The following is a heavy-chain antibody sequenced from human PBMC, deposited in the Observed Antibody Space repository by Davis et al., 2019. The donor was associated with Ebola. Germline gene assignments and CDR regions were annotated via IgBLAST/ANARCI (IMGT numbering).Heavy chain of an antibody. CDR2: INPNSGGT. J-gene: IGHJ6*03. CDR1: GYTFTDYY. CDR3: ARDLEGRDGDSWPYYYFYMDV. Sequence: ASVKVSCKASGYTFTDYYMHWVRQAPGQGLEWLGWINPNSGGTDYAQKFQGRVTMTRDTSISTAYMELSRLRSDDTAVYYCARDLEGRDGDSWPYYYFYMDVWGKGTTVTVSS. D-gene: IGHD5-24*01. V-gene: IGHV1-2*02.